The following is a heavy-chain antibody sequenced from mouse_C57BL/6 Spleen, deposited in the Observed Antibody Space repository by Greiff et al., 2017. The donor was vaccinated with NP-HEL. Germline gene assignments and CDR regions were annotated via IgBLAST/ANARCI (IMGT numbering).Heavy chain of an antibody. V-gene: IGHV1-15*01. Sequence: VQLQESGAELVRPGASVTLSCKASGYTFTDYEMHWVKQTPVHGLEWIGAIDPETGGTAYNQKFKGKAILTADKSSSTAYMELRSLTSEDSAVYYCTRGPTMVRFDYWGQGTTLTVSS. J-gene: IGHJ2*01. CDR2: IDPETGGT. D-gene: IGHD2-9*01. CDR3: TRGPTMVRFDY. CDR1: GYTFTDYE.